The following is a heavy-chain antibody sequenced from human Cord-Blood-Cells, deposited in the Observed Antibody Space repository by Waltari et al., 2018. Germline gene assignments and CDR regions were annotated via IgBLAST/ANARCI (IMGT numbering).Heavy chain of an antibody. CDR2: ITAYNGNT. J-gene: IGHJ3*02. Sequence: QVQLVQSGAEVKKPGASVKVSCKASGYTFTSYGISWVRPAPGQGLEWMGWITAYNGNTNYAQKLQGRVTMTTDTSTSTAYMELRSLRSDDTAVYYCARVSITIFGVVIIYDAFDIWGQGTMVTVSS. D-gene: IGHD3-3*01. V-gene: IGHV1-18*04. CDR3: ARVSITIFGVVIIYDAFDI. CDR1: GYTFTSYG.